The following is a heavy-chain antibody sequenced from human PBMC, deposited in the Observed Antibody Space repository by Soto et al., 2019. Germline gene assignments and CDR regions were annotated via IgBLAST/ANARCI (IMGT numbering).Heavy chain of an antibody. J-gene: IGHJ5*02. CDR2: INPDSGGT. CDR1: GYRPIDVY. D-gene: IGHD2-2*01. CDR3: ARPSCGTNSCNGWFAP. V-gene: IGHV1-2*02. Sequence: XAVKLSCKGSGYRPIDVYRCWGRRAPGQGLEWMGWINPDSGGTNYAQNFQGRVTMTRDTSITTAYMELTRLTSDDTAVYYRARPSCGTNSCNGWFAPCGQRTLVTVSS.